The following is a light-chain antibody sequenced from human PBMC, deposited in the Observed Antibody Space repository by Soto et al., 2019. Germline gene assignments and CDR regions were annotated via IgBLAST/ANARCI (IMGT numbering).Light chain of an antibody. V-gene: IGKV3-20*01. Sequence: EIVLTQSPGTLSLSPGERATLSCRASQSVSSSYLAWYQQRPGQAPRLLIYGASRRATGIPDRFSGRGSGIDFTLTISRLEPEDFAVYYCQQYGSSPLTFGGGTKVEIK. J-gene: IGKJ4*01. CDR2: GAS. CDR3: QQYGSSPLT. CDR1: QSVSSSY.